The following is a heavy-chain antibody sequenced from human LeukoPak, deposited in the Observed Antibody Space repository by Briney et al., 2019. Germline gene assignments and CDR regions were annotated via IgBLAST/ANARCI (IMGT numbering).Heavy chain of an antibody. Sequence: ASVKVPCKTSGGTFPSYAITGVGQAPGKGLEWMGKIIPISGTTNYAQKFQGRVTFTADESTSTAYMELSSLRSEDTALYYCARKLRLGGNWFDPWGQGTLVTVSS. V-gene: IGHV1-69*13. CDR1: GGTFPSYA. J-gene: IGHJ5*02. CDR3: ARKLRLGGNWFDP. CDR2: IIPISGTT. D-gene: IGHD1-26*01.